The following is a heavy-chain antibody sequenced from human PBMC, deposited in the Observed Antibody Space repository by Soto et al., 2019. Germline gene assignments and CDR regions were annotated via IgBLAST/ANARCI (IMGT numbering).Heavy chain of an antibody. D-gene: IGHD3-10*01. CDR2: IYHTGRD. J-gene: IGHJ5*01. Sequence: TLSLTCTVANGSHSSGAYYWSWIRQPPGRGLEWIGYIYHTGRDYYEPSLKSRATISIDTSKNQFSLKLNSVTAADTAVLYGARSMFQGGLFDSCGQGPLVTVSS. CDR3: ARSMFQGGLFDS. CDR1: NGSHSSGAYY. V-gene: IGHV4-30-4*01.